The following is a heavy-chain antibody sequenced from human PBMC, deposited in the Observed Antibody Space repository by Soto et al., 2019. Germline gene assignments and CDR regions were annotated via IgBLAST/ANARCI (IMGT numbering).Heavy chain of an antibody. CDR3: AKGHYSSGWSRGFDY. CDR1: GFTFRSYG. V-gene: IGHV3-30*18. D-gene: IGHD6-19*01. Sequence: GGSLRLSCAASGFTFRSYGMHWVRQAPGKGLEWVAVISYDGRNTYYADSVKGRFTISRDNSENTLYLQMNSLRAEDTAVYYCAKGHYSSGWSRGFDYWGQGTLVTVSS. J-gene: IGHJ4*02. CDR2: ISYDGRNT.